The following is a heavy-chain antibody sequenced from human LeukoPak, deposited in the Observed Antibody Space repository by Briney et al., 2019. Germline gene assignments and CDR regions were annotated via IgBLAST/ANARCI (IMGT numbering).Heavy chain of an antibody. J-gene: IGHJ5*02. Sequence: ASVKVSCKVSGYSFTELSMHWVRQAPGKGLEWMGGFDPEDGETIYAQKFQGRVTMTEDTSTDTAYMELSSLRSEDTAVYYCATGPYYYDSSGYSWGQGTLVTVSS. CDR2: FDPEDGET. D-gene: IGHD3-22*01. V-gene: IGHV1-24*01. CDR1: GYSFTELS. CDR3: ATGPYYYDSSGYS.